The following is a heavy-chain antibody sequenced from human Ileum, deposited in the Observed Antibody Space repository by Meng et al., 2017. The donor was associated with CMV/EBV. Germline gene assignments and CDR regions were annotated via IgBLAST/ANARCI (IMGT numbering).Heavy chain of an antibody. Sequence: CTVCGGCVINSNYFWSWIRQPPGRGLEWIANVLYNGDTYYNPPLQTRATISIDTCNNKFSLTLASVTAADGALYYCARRRNPGPFEFWGQGTLVTVSS. V-gene: IGHV4-39*01. J-gene: IGHJ4*02. CDR2: VLYNGDT. CDR3: ARRRNPGPFEF. CDR1: GGCVINSNYF. D-gene: IGHD1-14*01.